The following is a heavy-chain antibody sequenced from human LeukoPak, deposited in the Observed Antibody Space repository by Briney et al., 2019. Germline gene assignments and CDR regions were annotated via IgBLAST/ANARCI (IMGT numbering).Heavy chain of an antibody. V-gene: IGHV4-39*07. CDR2: IYYSGST. D-gene: IGHD2-21*02. J-gene: IGHJ4*02. CDR3: ASIVVVTPYFDY. Sequence: SETLSLTCTVSGGSISSNSYYWGWIRQPPGKGLEWIGSIYYSGSTYYNPSLKSRVTISVDTSKNQFSLKLSSVTAADTAVYYCASIVVVTPYFDYWGQGTLVTVSS. CDR1: GGSISSNSYY.